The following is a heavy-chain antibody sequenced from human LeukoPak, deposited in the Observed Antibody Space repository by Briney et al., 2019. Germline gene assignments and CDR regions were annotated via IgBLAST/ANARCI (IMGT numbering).Heavy chain of an antibody. CDR2: ISYDGSNK. D-gene: IGHD3-22*01. V-gene: IGHV3-30-3*01. J-gene: IGHJ4*02. CDR1: GFTFSGSA. CDR3: ARDLTMISPSGPFDY. Sequence: GGSLRLSCAASGFTFSGSAMHWVRQASGKGLDWVTVISYDGSNKYYADSVQGRFTISRDISRNTLYLQMDSLRSEDTALYYCARDLTMISPSGPFDYWGQGTLVTVSS.